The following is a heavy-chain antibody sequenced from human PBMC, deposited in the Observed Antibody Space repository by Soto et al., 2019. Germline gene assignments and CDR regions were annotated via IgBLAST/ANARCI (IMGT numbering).Heavy chain of an antibody. CDR1: GFTFTSSA. Sequence: ASVKVSCKASGFTFTSSAMQWVRQARGQRLEWIGWIVVGSGNTNYAQKFQERVTITRDMSTSTAYMELSSLRSEDTAVYYCAAETYCSGGSCPSDYWGQGTLVTVSS. CDR3: AAETYCSGGSCPSDY. D-gene: IGHD2-15*01. J-gene: IGHJ4*02. V-gene: IGHV1-58*02. CDR2: IVVGSGNT.